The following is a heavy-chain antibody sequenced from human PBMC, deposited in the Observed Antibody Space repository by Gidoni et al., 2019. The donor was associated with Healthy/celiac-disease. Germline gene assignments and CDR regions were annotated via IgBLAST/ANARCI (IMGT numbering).Heavy chain of an antibody. Sequence: QVQLQQWGAGLLKPSETLSLTCAVYGGSFSGYYWSWIRQPPGKGLEWIGEINHSGSTNYNPSLKSRVTISVDTSKNQFSLKLSSVTAADTAVYYCASAWSDDAFDIWGQGTMVTVSS. V-gene: IGHV4-34*01. CDR2: INHSGST. CDR1: GGSFSGYY. D-gene: IGHD2-15*01. CDR3: ASAWSDDAFDI. J-gene: IGHJ3*02.